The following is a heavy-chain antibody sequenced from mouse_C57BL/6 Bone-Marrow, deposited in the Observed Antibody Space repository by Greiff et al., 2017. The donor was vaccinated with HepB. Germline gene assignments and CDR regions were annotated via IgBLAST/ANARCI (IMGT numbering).Heavy chain of an antibody. D-gene: IGHD1-1*01. CDR3: ARSVYYY. Sequence: QVQLQQPGAELVKPGASVKLSCKASGYTFTSYWMQWVKQRPGQGLEWIGEIDPSDSYTNYNQKFKGKATLTVDTSSSTAYMQLSSLTSADAAVYYCARSVYYYWGKGTLVTVAA. CDR2: IDPSDSYT. CDR1: GYTFTSYW. V-gene: IGHV1-50*01. J-gene: IGHJ3*01.